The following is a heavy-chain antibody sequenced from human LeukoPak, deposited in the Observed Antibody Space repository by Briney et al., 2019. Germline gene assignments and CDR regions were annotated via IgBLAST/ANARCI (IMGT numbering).Heavy chain of an antibody. CDR3: ARVNYYDSSGYSYLFDY. V-gene: IGHV4-59*11. CDR2: IYYSGST. Sequence: SETLSLTCSVSGGSISSHYWSWIRQPPGKGLEWIGYIYYSGSTNYNPSLKSRVTISVDTSKNQFSLKLSSVTAADTAVYYCARVNYYDSSGYSYLFDYWGQGTLVTVSS. J-gene: IGHJ4*02. D-gene: IGHD3-22*01. CDR1: GGSISSHY.